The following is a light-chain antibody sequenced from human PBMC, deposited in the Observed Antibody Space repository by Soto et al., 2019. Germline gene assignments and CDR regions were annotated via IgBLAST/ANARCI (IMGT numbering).Light chain of an antibody. J-gene: IGKJ2*01. CDR2: GST. CDR1: QNVDSTY. Sequence: DIVLTQSPGTLSLSPGERATLSCRASQNVDSTYLAWYQQKPGQAPRLVIYGSTRRAPGVPDRFSGSGSGTDFTLTISRLDPEDFAVYFCHQYGVSTLYSFGPGTKVDIK. V-gene: IGKV3-20*01. CDR3: HQYGVSTLYS.